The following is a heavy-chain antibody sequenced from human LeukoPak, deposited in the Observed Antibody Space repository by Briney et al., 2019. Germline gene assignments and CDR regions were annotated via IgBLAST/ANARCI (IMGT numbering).Heavy chain of an antibody. D-gene: IGHD2/OR15-2a*01. CDR2: IWYDGSNK. CDR3: AKDTGTTSLSNWFDP. Sequence: PGGSLRLSCAASGFTFSTYGMHWVRQAPGKGLEWVAVIWYDGSNKYYVDSVKGRFTISRDNSKNTLYLQMNSLRAEDTAVYYCAKDTGTTSLSNWFDPWGQGTLVTDSS. V-gene: IGHV3-33*06. CDR1: GFTFSTYG. J-gene: IGHJ5*02.